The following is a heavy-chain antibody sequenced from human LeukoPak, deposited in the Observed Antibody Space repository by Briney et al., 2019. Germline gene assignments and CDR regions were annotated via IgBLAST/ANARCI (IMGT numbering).Heavy chain of an antibody. CDR2: ISSSGSTV. J-gene: IGHJ4*02. CDR3: AKDLGIGVTGMGDY. V-gene: IGHV3-48*01. D-gene: IGHD6-19*01. CDR1: GVTFSIYS. Sequence: GGSLRLSCAASGVTFSIYSMNWVRQAPGKGLEWVSYISSSGSTVSYADSVKGRFTISRDNSKNTLYPQMNSLRAQDTAVYYCAKDLGIGVTGMGDYWGQGTLVTVSS.